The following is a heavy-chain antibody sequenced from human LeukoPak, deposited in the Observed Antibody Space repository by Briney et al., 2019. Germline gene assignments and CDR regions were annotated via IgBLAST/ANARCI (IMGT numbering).Heavy chain of an antibody. CDR3: ARFRYSSSAFDY. CDR2: IRQDGSDK. J-gene: IGHJ4*02. V-gene: IGHV3-7*01. D-gene: IGHD6-6*01. CDR1: GFTFSTYW. Sequence: GGSLRLSCAASGFTFSTYWMTWVRQAPGKGLEWVANIRQDGSDKYYVDSVKGRFTISRDNAKNSLYLQMNSLRAEDTAVYYCARFRYSSSAFDYWGQGTLVTVSS.